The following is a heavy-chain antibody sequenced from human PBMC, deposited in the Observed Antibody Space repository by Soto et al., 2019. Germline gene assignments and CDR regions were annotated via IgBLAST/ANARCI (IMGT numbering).Heavy chain of an antibody. D-gene: IGHD2-15*01. Sequence: QVQLQESGPGLVKPSQTLSLTCTVSGGSISSGGYYWSWIRQHPGKGLEWIGYIYYSGSTYYNPSLKSRVTISVDTSKNQFSLKLSSVTAADTAVYYCARRNCSGGSCYSYYYYYMDVWGKGTTVTVSS. V-gene: IGHV4-31*03. CDR1: GGSISSGGYY. CDR2: IYYSGST. CDR3: ARRNCSGGSCYSYYYYYMDV. J-gene: IGHJ6*03.